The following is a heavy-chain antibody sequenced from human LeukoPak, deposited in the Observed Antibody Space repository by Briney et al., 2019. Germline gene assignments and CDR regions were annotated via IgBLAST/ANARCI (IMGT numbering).Heavy chain of an antibody. Sequence: GASVKVSCKASGYTFSSYGITWARQAPGQGLEWMGWISAYNGNTHYAQKVQGRVTMTTDTSTSTAYMELRSLRSDDTAVYYCASGAYYFDLWGQGTLVTVSS. D-gene: IGHD3-10*01. V-gene: IGHV1-18*01. CDR3: ASGAYYFDL. CDR2: ISAYNGNT. J-gene: IGHJ4*02. CDR1: GYTFSSYG.